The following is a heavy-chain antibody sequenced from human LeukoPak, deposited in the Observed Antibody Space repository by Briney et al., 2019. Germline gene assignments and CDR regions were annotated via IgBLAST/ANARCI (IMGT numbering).Heavy chain of an antibody. V-gene: IGHV3-20*04. J-gene: IGHJ2*01. CDR2: ITWNGATT. CDR1: GFTSLDYG. D-gene: IGHD4-17*01. Sequence: GGSLRHSCAAPGFTSLDYGTRRVRQAPGKGLEWVSGITWNGATTGFADSVKGRFSISRDIAKNSLYLGMSSLRAEDTAFYYCAREYGDYSYYFDLWGRGTLVTVSS. CDR3: AREYGDYSYYFDL.